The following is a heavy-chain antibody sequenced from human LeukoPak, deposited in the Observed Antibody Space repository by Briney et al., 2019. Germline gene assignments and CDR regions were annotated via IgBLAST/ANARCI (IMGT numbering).Heavy chain of an antibody. V-gene: IGHV1-18*01. CDR2: ISAYNGNT. CDR1: GYTFTSYG. D-gene: IGHD3-9*01. J-gene: IGHJ4*02. CDR3: ARAPKDVLRYFDWLPNFDY. Sequence: ASVKVSCKASGYTFTSYGISWVRQAPGQGLEWMGRISAYNGNTNYAQKLQGRVTMTTDTSTSTAYMELRSLRSDDTAVYYCARAPKDVLRYFDWLPNFDYWGQGTLVTVSS.